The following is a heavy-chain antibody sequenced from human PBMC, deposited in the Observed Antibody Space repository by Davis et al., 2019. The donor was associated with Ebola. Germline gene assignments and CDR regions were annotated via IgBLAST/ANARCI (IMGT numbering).Heavy chain of an antibody. Sequence: PGGSLRLSCVASGFTFGSYAMSWVRQAPGKGLEWVSAISDSGGSTYYADSVKGRFTVSRDNSKNTVYLQMNSLRAEDTAVYYCARELVYSSSWYCYFDYWGQGTLVTVSS. J-gene: IGHJ4*02. CDR3: ARELVYSSSWYCYFDY. V-gene: IGHV3-23*01. D-gene: IGHD6-13*01. CDR1: GFTFGSYA. CDR2: ISDSGGST.